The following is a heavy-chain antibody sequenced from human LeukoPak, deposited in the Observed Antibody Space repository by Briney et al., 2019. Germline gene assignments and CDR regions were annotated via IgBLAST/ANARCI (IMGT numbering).Heavy chain of an antibody. Sequence: SETLSLTCTVSGGSISSYYWSWIRQPPGKGLEWIGYIYTSGSTNYNPSLKSRVTISVDTSKNQFSLKLSSVTAADTAVYYCVRHLITGGAFDIWGQGTMVTVSS. V-gene: IGHV4-4*09. CDR2: IYTSGST. J-gene: IGHJ3*02. CDR3: VRHLITGGAFDI. CDR1: GGSISSYY. D-gene: IGHD1-14*01.